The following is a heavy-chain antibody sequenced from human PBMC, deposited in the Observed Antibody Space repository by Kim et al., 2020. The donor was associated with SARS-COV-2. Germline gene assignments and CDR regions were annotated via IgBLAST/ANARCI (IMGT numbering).Heavy chain of an antibody. D-gene: IGHD1-26*01. Sequence: GGTNYAQKFQGRVTMTRDTSISTAYMELSRLRSDDTAVYYCEREVGAFDYWGQGTLVTVSS. CDR3: EREVGAFDY. V-gene: IGHV1-2*02. J-gene: IGHJ4*02. CDR2: GGT.